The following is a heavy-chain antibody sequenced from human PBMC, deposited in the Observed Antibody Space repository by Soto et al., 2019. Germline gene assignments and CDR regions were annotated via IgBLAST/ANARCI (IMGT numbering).Heavy chain of an antibody. J-gene: IGHJ4*02. CDR3: ASVLPYYFDY. Sequence: PGGSLRLSCEGSGFTFSGYWMSWVRQAPGKGLEWVATIKQDGSDKNCVDSVKGRFTISRDNAKNSLYLQMNSLRAEDTAVYYCASVLPYYFDYWGQGTVVTVSS. CDR1: GFTFSGYW. CDR2: IKQDGSDK. V-gene: IGHV3-7*01.